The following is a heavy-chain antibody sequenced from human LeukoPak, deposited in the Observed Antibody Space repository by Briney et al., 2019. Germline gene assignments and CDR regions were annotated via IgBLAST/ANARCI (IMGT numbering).Heavy chain of an antibody. D-gene: IGHD3-22*01. CDR2: IYYSGST. J-gene: IGHJ4*02. Sequence: SQTLSLTCTVSGGSISSYYWSWIRQPPGKGLEWIGYIYYSGSTNYNPSLKSRVTISVDTSKNQFSLKLSSVTAADTAVYYCARAPSYYYDSSGYYYTSLNYFDYWGQGTLVTVSS. CDR3: ARAPSYYYDSSGYYYTSLNYFDY. V-gene: IGHV4-59*01. CDR1: GGSISSYY.